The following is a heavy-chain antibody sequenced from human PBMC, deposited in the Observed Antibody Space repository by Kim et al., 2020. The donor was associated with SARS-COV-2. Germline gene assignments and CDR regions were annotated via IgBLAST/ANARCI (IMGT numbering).Heavy chain of an antibody. CDR3: ARDRKEKEWLPRLLYYYYGMDV. D-gene: IGHD3-3*01. Sequence: GGSLRLSCAASGFTFSSYAMHWVRQAPGKGLEWVAVISYDGSNKYYADSVKGRFTISRDNSKNTLYLQMNSLRAEDTAVYYCARDRKEKEWLPRLLYYYYGMDVWGPETTGTVSS. CDR2: ISYDGSNK. J-gene: IGHJ6*02. V-gene: IGHV3-30*04. CDR1: GFTFSSYA.